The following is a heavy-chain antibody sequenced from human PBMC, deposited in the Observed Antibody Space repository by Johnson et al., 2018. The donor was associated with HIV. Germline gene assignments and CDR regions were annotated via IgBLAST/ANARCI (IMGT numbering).Heavy chain of an antibody. Sequence: VQLVESGGGVVQPGRSLRLSCAASGFTFSSYAMHWVRQAPGKGLEWVAVISYDGSNKYYADSVKGRFTISRDNSKNTLYLQMNSLRAEDTAVYYCARDQERLLWFGTGGIWGQG. J-gene: IGHJ3*02. CDR3: ARDQERLLWFGTGGI. V-gene: IGHV3-30-3*01. CDR1: GFTFSSYA. D-gene: IGHD3-10*01. CDR2: ISYDGSNK.